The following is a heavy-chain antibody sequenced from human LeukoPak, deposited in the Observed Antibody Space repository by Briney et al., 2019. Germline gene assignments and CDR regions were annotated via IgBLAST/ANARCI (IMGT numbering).Heavy chain of an antibody. CDR2: ISGGIT. J-gene: IGHJ4*02. D-gene: IGHD2-2*01. CDR3: AKEYCSSTTCYGCFDY. V-gene: IGHV3-23*01. Sequence: GGSLRLSCAASGFTFSTYALSWVRQAPGKGLEWVSAISGGITYYADSVKGRFTISRDNSKNTLYLRMNSLRAEDTAVYYCAKEYCSSTTCYGCFDYWGQGTLVTVSS. CDR1: GFTFSTYA.